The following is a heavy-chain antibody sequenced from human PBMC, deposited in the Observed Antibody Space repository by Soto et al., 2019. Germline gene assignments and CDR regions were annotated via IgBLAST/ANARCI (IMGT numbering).Heavy chain of an antibody. CDR2: SYSGGST. CDR1: GFTVSNNY. D-gene: IGHD5-12*01. CDR3: AAGLYSGWHYSDY. J-gene: IGHJ4*02. V-gene: IGHV3-66*01. Sequence: PWGSLRVSCAVSGFTVSNNYVSRVRQAPGKGLEWFSVSYSGGSTSYADSVKGRFTISRDNSKNSLYLQMNSLRAEDTAVYYSAAGLYSGWHYSDYWGQGTLVTVSS.